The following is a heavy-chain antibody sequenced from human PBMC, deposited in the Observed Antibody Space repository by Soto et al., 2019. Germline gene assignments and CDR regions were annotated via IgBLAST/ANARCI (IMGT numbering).Heavy chain of an antibody. CDR1: GFSLSNYA. D-gene: IGHD3-10*01. J-gene: IGHJ4*02. V-gene: IGHV3-23*01. Sequence: EVQLLESGGGLVQPGGSLRLSCAVSGFSLSNYAMSWVRQAPGKGLEWVSSISGSGSNTYYIDSVKGRFTIFRDKXKTTLFLQMNNLSAEDTAVYYCAKGGITLVRGSFDYWGQGALVTVSS. CDR3: AKGGITLVRGSFDY. CDR2: ISGSGSNT.